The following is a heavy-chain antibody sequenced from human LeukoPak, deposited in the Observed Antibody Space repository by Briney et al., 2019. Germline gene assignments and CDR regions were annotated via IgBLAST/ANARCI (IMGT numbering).Heavy chain of an antibody. V-gene: IGHV3-48*03. D-gene: IGHD2-8*01. CDR3: ARDPKAGEMAEMDV. CDR1: GFTFSSYE. CDR2: ISSSGSTI. Sequence: GGSLRLSYAASGFTFSSYEMNWVRQAPGKGLEWVSYISSSGSTIYYADSVKGRFTISRDNAKNSLYLQMNSLRAEDTAVYYCARDPKAGEMAEMDVWGQGTTVTVSS. J-gene: IGHJ6*02.